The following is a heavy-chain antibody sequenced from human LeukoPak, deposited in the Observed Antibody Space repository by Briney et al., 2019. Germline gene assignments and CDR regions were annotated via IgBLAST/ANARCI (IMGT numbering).Heavy chain of an antibody. CDR2: IRYVGTNK. V-gene: IGHV3-30*02. J-gene: IGHJ4*02. CDR1: GFTFNNYG. Sequence: GGSLRLSCAASGFTFNNYGMHWVRQAPGKGLEWVAFIRYVGTNKYYADSVKGRFTISRDNSKNTLYLQMNSLRAEDTAVFYCATFPYYFDSSGSYYFDFWGQGTLVTVSS. D-gene: IGHD3-22*01. CDR3: ATFPYYFDSSGSYYFDF.